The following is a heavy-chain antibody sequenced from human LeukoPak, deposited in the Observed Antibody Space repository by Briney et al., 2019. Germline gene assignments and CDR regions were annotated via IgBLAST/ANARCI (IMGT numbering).Heavy chain of an antibody. CDR1: GFFFSAYR. Sequence: PGGCLRLSCATSGFFFSAYRMNWVRQAPGKGLEWVSSIRTVGVYIYYADSVQGRFSISRDNAKKSLYLQMNSLRVEDTAVYFCARWGNYYWGQGGLASVSS. V-gene: IGHV3-21*01. D-gene: IGHD3-16*01. CDR2: IRTVGVYI. CDR3: ARWGNYY. J-gene: IGHJ4*02.